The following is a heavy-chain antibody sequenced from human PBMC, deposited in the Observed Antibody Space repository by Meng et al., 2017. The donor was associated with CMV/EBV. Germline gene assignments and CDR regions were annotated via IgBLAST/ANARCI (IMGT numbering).Heavy chain of an antibody. CDR1: GFTFSSYA. J-gene: IGHJ4*02. CDR2: ISGSGGST. CDR3: AKDGVTTTGVDY. D-gene: IGHD4-11*01. V-gene: IGHV3-23*01. Sequence: GESLKISCAASGFTFSSYAMSWVRQAPGKGLEWVSAISGSGGSTYYADSVKGRFTISSDNSKNTLYLQMNSLRAEDTAVYYCAKDGVTTTGVDYWGQGTLVTVSS.